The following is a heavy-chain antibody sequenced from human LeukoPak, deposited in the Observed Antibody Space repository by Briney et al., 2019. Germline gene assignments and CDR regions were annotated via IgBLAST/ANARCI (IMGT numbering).Heavy chain of an antibody. CDR1: GLTFSSYG. V-gene: IGHV3-30*18. D-gene: IGHD3-9*01. CDR3: AKGVGSSWLSTLSQVAMDV. Sequence: PGGSLRLSCAASGLTFSSYGMHWVRQAPGKGLEWVAVISKDGSNEYYADSVKGRLAISRDNSKNTLYLQMNSRRAEDTAVYYCAKGVGSSWLSTLSQVAMDVWGKGTTVTVSS. CDR2: ISKDGSNE. J-gene: IGHJ6*03.